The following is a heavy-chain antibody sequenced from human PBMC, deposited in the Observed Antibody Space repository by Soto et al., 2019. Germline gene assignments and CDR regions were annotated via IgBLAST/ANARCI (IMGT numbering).Heavy chain of an antibody. CDR2: ISAYNGNT. D-gene: IGHD6-13*01. V-gene: IGHV1-18*04. J-gene: IGHJ6*02. CDR3: ARDRGSSSWYPSYYYYYGMDV. CDR1: GYTFTSYG. Sequence: GASVKVSCKASGYTFTSYGISWVRQAPGQGLEWMGWISAYNGNTNYAQKLRGRVTMTTDTSTSTAYMELRSLRSDDTAVYYCARDRGSSSWYPSYYYYYGMDVWGQGTTVTVSS.